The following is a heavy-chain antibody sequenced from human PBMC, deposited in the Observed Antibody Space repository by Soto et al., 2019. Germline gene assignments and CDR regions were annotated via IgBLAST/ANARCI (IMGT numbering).Heavy chain of an antibody. V-gene: IGHV2-26*01. J-gene: IGHJ4*02. CDR3: ARIGFVWGTLAYFDN. Sequence: QVTLKESGPVLVKPTETLTLTCTVSGFSISNGRMGVSWIRQPPGKALEWLAHIFSNDDKSYRTSLKSRLSISKETSKSQVVLTMTNMDPVDTGTYYCARIGFVWGTLAYFDNWGQETLVTVSS. CDR1: GFSISNGRMG. D-gene: IGHD3-16*01. CDR2: IFSNDDK.